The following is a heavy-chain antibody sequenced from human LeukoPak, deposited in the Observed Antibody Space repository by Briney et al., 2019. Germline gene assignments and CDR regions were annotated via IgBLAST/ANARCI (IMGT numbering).Heavy chain of an antibody. D-gene: IGHD3-10*01. V-gene: IGHV3-23*01. CDR1: GIILSNYG. Sequence: GGSLRLSCAVSGIILSNYGMSLVRQAPGKGLEWVAGLSGSGGGTNYADSVQGLFTISRYNPKNTLDLQMKSRRAECTYVYFCAKRGVVIRVFLVGFHKEAYYFDSWGQGALVTVSS. CDR3: AKRGVVIRVFLVGFHKEAYYFDS. CDR2: LSGSGGGT. J-gene: IGHJ4*02.